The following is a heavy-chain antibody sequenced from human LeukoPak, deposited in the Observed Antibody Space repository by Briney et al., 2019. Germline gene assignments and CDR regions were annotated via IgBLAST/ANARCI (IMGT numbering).Heavy chain of an antibody. Sequence: SSETLSLTCTVSGGSISSYYWSWIRQPPGKGLEWIGYIYYSGSTNYNPSLKSRVTISVDTSKNQFSLKLSSVTAADTAVYYCARDLRDGYNSDAFDIWGQGTMVTVSS. CDR2: IYYSGST. CDR3: ARDLRDGYNSDAFDI. J-gene: IGHJ3*02. D-gene: IGHD5-24*01. V-gene: IGHV4-59*12. CDR1: GGSISSYY.